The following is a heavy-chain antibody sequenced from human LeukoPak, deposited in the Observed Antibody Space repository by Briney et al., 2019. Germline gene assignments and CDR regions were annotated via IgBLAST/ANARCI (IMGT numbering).Heavy chain of an antibody. D-gene: IGHD2-15*01. V-gene: IGHV1-2*02. CDR2: INPNSGGT. CDR1: GYTFTGYY. CDR3: ARDRRSLSRISRAFDI. Sequence: ASVKVSCKASGYTFTGYYMHWVRQAPGQGLEWMGWINPNSGGTNYAQKFQGRVTMTRDTSISTAYMELSRLRSYDTAVYYCARDRRSLSRISRAFDIWGQGTMVTVSS. J-gene: IGHJ3*02.